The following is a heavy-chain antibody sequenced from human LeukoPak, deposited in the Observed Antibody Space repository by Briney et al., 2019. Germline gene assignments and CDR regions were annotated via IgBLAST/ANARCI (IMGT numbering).Heavy chain of an antibody. V-gene: IGHV3-48*04. CDR1: GFTFSSYS. CDR2: ISGSGSSI. J-gene: IGHJ4*02. Sequence: GGSLRLSCAASGFTFSSYSMNWVRQAPGKGLEWVSYISGSGSSIYYADSVKGRFTISRDNAKNSLYLQMNSLRAEDTAVYYCARDRGYSYGYLDWGQGTLVTVSS. CDR3: ARDRGYSYGYLD. D-gene: IGHD5-18*01.